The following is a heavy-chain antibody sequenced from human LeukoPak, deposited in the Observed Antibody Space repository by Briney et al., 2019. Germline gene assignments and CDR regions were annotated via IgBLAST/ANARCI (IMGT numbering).Heavy chain of an antibody. CDR2: IWYDGSNK. CDR3: ARDPKKARVRGVMLIPYYFDY. CDR1: GFTFNNYA. J-gene: IGHJ4*02. D-gene: IGHD3-10*01. Sequence: GGSLRLSCAASGFTFNNYAMSWVRQAPGKGLEWVAVIWYDGSNKYYADSVKGRFTISRDNSKNTLYLQMNSLRAEDTAVYYCARDPKKARVRGVMLIPYYFDYWGQGTLVTVSS. V-gene: IGHV3-33*08.